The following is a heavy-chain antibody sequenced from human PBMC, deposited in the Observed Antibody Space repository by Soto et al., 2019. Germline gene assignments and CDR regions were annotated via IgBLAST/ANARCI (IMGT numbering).Heavy chain of an antibody. D-gene: IGHD3-10*01. V-gene: IGHV4-30-4*01. CDR2: IYYSGST. Sequence: QVQLQESGPGLVKPSQTLSLTCTVSGGSISSGDYYWSWIRQPPGKGLEWIGYIYYSGSTYYNPSLKSRVTISVDTPKNPFSLKLSSGTAADTAVYYCARVLLWFGEFPTLDYWGQGTLVTVSS. CDR1: GGSISSGDYY. J-gene: IGHJ4*02. CDR3: ARVLLWFGEFPTLDY.